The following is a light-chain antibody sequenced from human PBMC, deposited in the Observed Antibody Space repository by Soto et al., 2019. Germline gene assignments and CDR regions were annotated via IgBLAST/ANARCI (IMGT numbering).Light chain of an antibody. Sequence: SYELTRPPSVSVAPGKTASITCGGNSIGGKSVSWYQQKPGQAPVLVIYYDNNRPSGIPERFSGSNSGNTATLTISRVEAGDEADYYCQVWDSSSDHVLFGGGTKVTVL. CDR1: SIGGKS. CDR2: YDN. V-gene: IGLV3-21*04. CDR3: QVWDSSSDHVL. J-gene: IGLJ2*01.